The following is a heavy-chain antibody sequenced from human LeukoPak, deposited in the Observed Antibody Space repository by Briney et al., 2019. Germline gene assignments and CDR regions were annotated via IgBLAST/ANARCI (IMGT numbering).Heavy chain of an antibody. V-gene: IGHV3-33*06. CDR2: IWYDGSNK. Sequence: PGKSLRLSCAASGFTFNTYAIHWVRQAPGKGLEWVAVIWYDGSNKYYADSVRGRFTISRDNSKNTLYLQMNSLRADDTAIYYCAKDPDVAGILTGYQDYWGQGTLVTVSS. CDR3: AKDPDVAGILTGYQDY. J-gene: IGHJ4*02. CDR1: GFTFNTYA. D-gene: IGHD3-9*01.